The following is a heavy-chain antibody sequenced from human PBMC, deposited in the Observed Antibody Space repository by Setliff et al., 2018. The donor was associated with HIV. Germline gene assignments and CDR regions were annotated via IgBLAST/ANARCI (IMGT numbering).Heavy chain of an antibody. CDR3: ARDEPKNTEAAPGY. Sequence: ASVKVSCKVSGYTLTELSIHWVRQVPGEGLEWMGGFDPEDAETIYAEKFQGRVTMTEDTTTETAYMELSSLRSEDTAVYYCARDEPKNTEAAPGYWGQGSLVTVSS. CDR1: GYTLTELS. CDR2: FDPEDAET. D-gene: IGHD6-6*01. J-gene: IGHJ4*02. V-gene: IGHV1-24*01.